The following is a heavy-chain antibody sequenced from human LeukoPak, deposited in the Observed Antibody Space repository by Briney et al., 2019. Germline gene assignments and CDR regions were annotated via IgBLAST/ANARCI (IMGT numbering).Heavy chain of an antibody. CDR2: ISAYSGNT. CDR1: GYTFTNYG. Sequence: ASVKVSCKASGYTFTNYGISWVRQAPGQGLEWMGWISAYSGNTNYAQNLQGRVTMTTDASTSTAYMELRSLRSDDTAVYYCARGRESKYGSSWYVDYWGQGTLVTVSS. J-gene: IGHJ4*02. D-gene: IGHD6-13*01. V-gene: IGHV1-18*01. CDR3: ARGRESKYGSSWYVDY.